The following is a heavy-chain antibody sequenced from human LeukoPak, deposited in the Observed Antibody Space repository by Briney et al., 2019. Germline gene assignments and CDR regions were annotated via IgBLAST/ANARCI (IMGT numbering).Heavy chain of an antibody. CDR1: GGSFSGYY. V-gene: IGHV4-34*01. J-gene: IGHJ6*03. Sequence: SETLSLTCAVYGGSFSGYYWSWIRQPPGKGLEWIGEIYHSGSTNYNPSLKSRITISVDKSQNQFSLKVNSLTAADTAVYYCATNGYYCMDVWGKGTTVTVSS. D-gene: IGHD2-8*01. CDR3: ATNGYYCMDV. CDR2: IYHSGST.